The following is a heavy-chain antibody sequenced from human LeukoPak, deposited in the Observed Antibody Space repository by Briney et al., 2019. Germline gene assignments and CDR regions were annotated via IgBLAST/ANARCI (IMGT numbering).Heavy chain of an antibody. CDR3: ARDQLALEWLLSIDY. Sequence: GGSLRLSCAASGFTFDDYGMSWVRQAPGKGLEWVSGINWNGGSTGYADSVKGRFTISRDNAKNSLYLQMNSLRAEDTALYYCARDQLALEWLLSIDYWSQGTLVTVSS. CDR1: GFTFDDYG. J-gene: IGHJ4*02. V-gene: IGHV3-20*04. CDR2: INWNGGST. D-gene: IGHD3-3*01.